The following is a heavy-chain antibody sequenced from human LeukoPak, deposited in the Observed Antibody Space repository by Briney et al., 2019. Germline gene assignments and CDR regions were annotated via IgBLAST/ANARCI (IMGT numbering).Heavy chain of an antibody. Sequence: SETLSLTCTDSGGSISSYYWSWIRQPPGKGVEWIGYIYHSGSTNYNPSLKSRVTISVDTSKNQFSLKLSSVTAADTAIYYCARREVYSSSYYTAFDIWGQGTMVTVSS. J-gene: IGHJ3*02. V-gene: IGHV4-59*08. D-gene: IGHD6-13*01. CDR3: ARREVYSSSYYTAFDI. CDR2: IYHSGST. CDR1: GGSISSYY.